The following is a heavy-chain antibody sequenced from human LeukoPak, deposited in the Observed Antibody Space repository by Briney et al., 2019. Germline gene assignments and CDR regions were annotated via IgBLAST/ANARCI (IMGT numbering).Heavy chain of an antibody. D-gene: IGHD5-24*01. V-gene: IGHV3-64*01. CDR3: ARERRDGYKSVDY. CDR1: GFTFSSYG. Sequence: GGSLRLSCAVSGFTFSSYGMHWVRQAPGQGLEYVSAISSNGVSTYYANSVKGRFTISRDNSKNTLYLQMGSLRTEDMAFYYCARERRDGYKSVDYWGQGTLVTVSS. J-gene: IGHJ4*02. CDR2: ISSNGVST.